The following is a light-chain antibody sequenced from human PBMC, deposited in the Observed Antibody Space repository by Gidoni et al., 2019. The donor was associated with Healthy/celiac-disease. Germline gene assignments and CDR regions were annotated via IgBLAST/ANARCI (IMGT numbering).Light chain of an antibody. J-gene: IGKJ3*01. CDR2: GAS. Sequence: EIVLTQSPGTLSLSPGERATLSCRASQSVSSSYLAWYQQKPGQAPRLLSYGASSRATGIPDRFSGSGSGTDCTLTSSRLEPEDFAVYYCQQYGSSPNTFGQGTKVDIK. V-gene: IGKV3-20*01. CDR1: QSVSSSY. CDR3: QQYGSSPNT.